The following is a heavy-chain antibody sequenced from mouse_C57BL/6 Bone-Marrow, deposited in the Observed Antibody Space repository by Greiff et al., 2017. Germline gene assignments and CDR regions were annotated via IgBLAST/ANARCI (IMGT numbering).Heavy chain of an antibody. CDR1: GYTFTSYW. CDR2: IYPSDSET. CDR3: ARWGRDY. D-gene: IGHD1-1*01. J-gene: IGHJ2*01. V-gene: IGHV1-61*01. Sequence: QVHVKQPGAELVRPGSSVKLSCKASGYTFTSYWMDWVKQRPGQGLEWIGNIYPSDSETHYNQKFKDKATLTVDKSSSTAYMQLSSLTSEDSAVYYCARWGRDYWGQGTTLTVSS.